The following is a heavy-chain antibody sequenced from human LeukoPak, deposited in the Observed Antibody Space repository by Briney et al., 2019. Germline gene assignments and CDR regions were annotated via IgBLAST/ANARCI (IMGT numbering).Heavy chain of an antibody. CDR2: ISGSGSGGST. CDR1: GFTFSSSA. Sequence: AGPLRLSCAASGFTFSSSAMSWVRQAPGKGLEWVSNISGSGSGGSTYYADSVKGLFTISRDNSNNTLYLQMNSLRAEDTAVYYCAKSGYNRFDYWGQGTLVTVSS. CDR3: AKSGYNRFDY. V-gene: IGHV3-23*01. J-gene: IGHJ4*02. D-gene: IGHD5-24*01.